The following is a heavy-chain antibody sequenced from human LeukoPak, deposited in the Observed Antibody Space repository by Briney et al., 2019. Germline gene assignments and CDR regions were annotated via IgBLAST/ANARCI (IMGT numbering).Heavy chain of an antibody. J-gene: IGHJ6*02. CDR1: GGSISSSSYY. D-gene: IGHD3-3*01. Sequence: SETLSLTCTVSGGSISSSSYYWGWIRQPPGKGLEWIGSIYYSGSTYYNPSLKSRVTISVDTSKNQFSLKLSSVTAADTAVYYCASYYDFWSGYFPYYYHYGMDVWGQGTTVTVSS. CDR2: IYYSGST. CDR3: ASYYDFWSGYFPYYYHYGMDV. V-gene: IGHV4-39*01.